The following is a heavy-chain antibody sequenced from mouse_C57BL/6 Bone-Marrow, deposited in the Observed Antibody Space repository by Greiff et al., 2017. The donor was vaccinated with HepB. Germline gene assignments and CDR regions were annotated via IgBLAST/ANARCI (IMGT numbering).Heavy chain of an antibody. CDR2: IYPGSGNT. Sequence: QVQLQQSGPELVKPGASVKISCKASGYSFTSYYIHWVKQRPGQGLEWIGWIYPGSGNTKYNEKFKGKATLTADTSSSTAYMQLSSLTSEDSAVYYCAREEYGNYSDYWGQGTTLTVSS. D-gene: IGHD2-10*02. V-gene: IGHV1-66*01. J-gene: IGHJ2*01. CDR1: GYSFTSYY. CDR3: AREEYGNYSDY.